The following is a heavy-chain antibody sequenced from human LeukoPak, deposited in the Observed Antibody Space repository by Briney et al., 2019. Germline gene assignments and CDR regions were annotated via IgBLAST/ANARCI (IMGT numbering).Heavy chain of an antibody. CDR2: IYYSGST. CDR3: AREARLASAAGLDV. Sequence: SETLSLTCTVSGGSISSYYWSWIRQPPGKGLEWIGYIYYSGSTNYNPSLKSRVTISVDTSKNQFSLKLSSVTAADTAVYYCAREARLASAAGLDVWGQGTMVTVSS. J-gene: IGHJ6*02. CDR1: GGSISSYY. V-gene: IGHV4-59*12. D-gene: IGHD5-12*01.